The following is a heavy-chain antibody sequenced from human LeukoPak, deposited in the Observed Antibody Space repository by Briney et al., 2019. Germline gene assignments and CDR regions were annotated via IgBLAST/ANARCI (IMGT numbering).Heavy chain of an antibody. Sequence: PGRSLRLSCAASGFTFSSYAMHWVRQAPGKGLEWVAVISYDGSNKYYADSVKGRFTISRDNSNNTLYLQMNSLRAEDTAVYYCARDGFPYYYDSSGYSPHYWGQGTLVTVSS. CDR2: ISYDGSNK. V-gene: IGHV3-30-3*01. J-gene: IGHJ4*02. CDR1: GFTFSSYA. CDR3: ARDGFPYYYDSSGYSPHY. D-gene: IGHD3-22*01.